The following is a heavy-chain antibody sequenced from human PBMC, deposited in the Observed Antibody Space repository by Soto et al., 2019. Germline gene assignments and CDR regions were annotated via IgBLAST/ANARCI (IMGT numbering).Heavy chain of an antibody. Sequence: SVKVSCKASGGTFSSYAISWVRQAPGQGLEWMGGIIPIFGTANYAQKFQGRVTITADESTSTAYMELSSLRSEDTGVYYCARAGDSRYYDLDPWGQGTLVTVSS. CDR2: IIPIFGTA. J-gene: IGHJ5*02. CDR1: GGTFSSYA. CDR3: ARAGDSRYYDLDP. V-gene: IGHV1-69*13. D-gene: IGHD3-22*01.